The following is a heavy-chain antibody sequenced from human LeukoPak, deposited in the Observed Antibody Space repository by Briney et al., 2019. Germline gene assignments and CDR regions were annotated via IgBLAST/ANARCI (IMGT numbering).Heavy chain of an antibody. Sequence: ASVKVSCKASGYTFTSYDINRLRQATGQGLEWMGWMNPNSGNTGYAQRFQGRVTMTRNTSIGTAYMELSSLRSEDTAVYYCARSRDYYLYYGMDVWGQGTTVTVSS. CDR1: GYTFTSYD. CDR2: MNPNSGNT. J-gene: IGHJ6*02. CDR3: ARSRDYYLYYGMDV. V-gene: IGHV1-8*01. D-gene: IGHD6-6*01.